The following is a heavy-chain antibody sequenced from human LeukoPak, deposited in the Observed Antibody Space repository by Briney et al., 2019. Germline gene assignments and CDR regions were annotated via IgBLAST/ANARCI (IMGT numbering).Heavy chain of an antibody. CDR1: GGSISSGSYY. D-gene: IGHD5-18*01. J-gene: IGHJ6*03. V-gene: IGHV4-61*09. Sequence: PSQTLSLTCTVSGGSISSGSYYWSWIRQPAGKGLEWIGHIYYSGSTNYNPSLKSRVTISVDTSKNQFSLKLTSVTAADTAVYYCARTTEGGYTYGYFYYYYMDVWGKGTTVTISS. CDR2: IYYSGST. CDR3: ARTTEGGYTYGYFYYYYMDV.